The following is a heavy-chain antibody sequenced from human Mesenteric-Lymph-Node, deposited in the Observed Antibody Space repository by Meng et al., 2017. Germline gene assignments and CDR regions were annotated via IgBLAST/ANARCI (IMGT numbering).Heavy chain of an antibody. CDR1: GYTFTNYY. V-gene: IGHV1-2*06. J-gene: IGHJ4*02. CDR3: AREIEAAGHAGLDY. CDR2: INPNSGGT. D-gene: IGHD6-13*01. Sequence: QVRLVQFGSEVKKPGASVKVSCKASGYTFTNYYIHGVRQAPGQGLDWMGRINPNSGGTNYAQKFQGRVTMTRDTSISTVYMELSSLRSDDTAVYYCAREIEAAGHAGLDYWGQGTLVTVSS.